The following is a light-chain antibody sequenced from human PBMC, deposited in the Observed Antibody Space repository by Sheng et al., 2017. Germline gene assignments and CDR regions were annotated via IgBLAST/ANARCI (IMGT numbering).Light chain of an antibody. CDR2: GAS. J-gene: IGKJ1*01. V-gene: IGKV3-15*01. CDR3: QQYNNWPGT. Sequence: EIVMTQSPATLSVSPGERATLSCRASQSVSSNLAWYQQKPGQAPRLLIYGASTRATGIPARFSGSGSGTEFTLTISSLQSEDFAVYYCQQYNNWPGTFGQGP. CDR1: QSVSSN.